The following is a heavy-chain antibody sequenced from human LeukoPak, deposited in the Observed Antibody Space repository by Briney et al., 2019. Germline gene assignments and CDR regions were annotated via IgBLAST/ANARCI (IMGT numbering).Heavy chain of an antibody. CDR3: ARGEVVTANSFSTNAFDI. J-gene: IGHJ3*02. D-gene: IGHD2-21*02. Sequence: SHTLSLTCTVSGGSISSDGYYWSWIRRHPGKGLEWIGYIYYSGSTYYNPSLKSRVTISVDTSKNQFSLKLSSVTAADTAVYYCARGEVVTANSFSTNAFDIWGQGTMVTVSS. V-gene: IGHV4-31*03. CDR2: IYYSGST. CDR1: GGSISSDGYY.